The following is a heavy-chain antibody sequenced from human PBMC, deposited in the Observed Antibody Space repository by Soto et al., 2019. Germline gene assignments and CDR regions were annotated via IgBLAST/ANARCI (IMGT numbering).Heavy chain of an antibody. Sequence: KASETLSLTCTVSGGSISSSSYYWGWIRQPPGKGLEWIGSIYYSGSTYYNPSLKSRVTISVDTSKNQFSLKLSSVTAADTAVYYCAIHIAAAGAEGGSHFHYYYGMDVWSQGTTVAVSS. CDR2: IYYSGST. V-gene: IGHV4-39*01. D-gene: IGHD6-13*01. J-gene: IGHJ6*02. CDR1: GGSISSSSYY. CDR3: AIHIAAAGAEGGSHFHYYYGMDV.